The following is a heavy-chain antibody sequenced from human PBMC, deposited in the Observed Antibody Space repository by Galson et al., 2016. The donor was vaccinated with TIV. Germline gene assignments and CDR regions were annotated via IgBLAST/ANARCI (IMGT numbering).Heavy chain of an antibody. J-gene: IGHJ5*02. D-gene: IGHD3-10*01. V-gene: IGHV5-10-1*01. CDR2: IDSRDSYT. Sequence: QSGAEVKKPGESLRISCKTSGYSLTNYWITWARQMPGKGLEWMGRIDSRDSYTNYSPTFEGHVTISTDKSISPAYLQWTSLRASDSAIYYCARSASAGSGWVDPWGQGTLVTVSS. CDR3: ARSASAGSGWVDP. CDR1: GYSLTNYW.